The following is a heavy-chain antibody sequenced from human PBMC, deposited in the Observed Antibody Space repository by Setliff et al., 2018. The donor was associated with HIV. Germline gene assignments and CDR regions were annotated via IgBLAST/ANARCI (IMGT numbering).Heavy chain of an antibody. D-gene: IGHD2-15*01. V-gene: IGHV1-18*04. CDR1: GYTFTTYG. CDR3: ARTRSGGSSVYYYYYMDV. CDR2: INSYNGNT. J-gene: IGHJ6*03. Sequence: ASVKVSCKASGYTFTTYGVNWVRQAPGQGLEWMGWINSYNGNTKFAQKFQGRVTMTTDTSTTTAFMELGSLGFDDTAVYFCARTRSGGSSVYYYYYMDVWGQGTAVTVSS.